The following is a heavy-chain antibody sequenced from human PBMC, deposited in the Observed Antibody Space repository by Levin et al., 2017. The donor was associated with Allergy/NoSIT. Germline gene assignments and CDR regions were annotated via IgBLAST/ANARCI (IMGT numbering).Heavy chain of an antibody. CDR3: ARDRGYSFAYVFDP. V-gene: IGHV3-48*01. D-gene: IGHD5-18*01. CDR1: GFTFSSYR. J-gene: IGHJ5*02. CDR2: ISSSSNTI. Sequence: SCAASGFTFSSYRMNWIRQAPGKGLEWVSYISSSSNTINYSDSVKGRFTISRDNAKNSLFLQLNSLRAEDTAVYYCARDRGYSFAYVFDPWGQGTLVTVSS.